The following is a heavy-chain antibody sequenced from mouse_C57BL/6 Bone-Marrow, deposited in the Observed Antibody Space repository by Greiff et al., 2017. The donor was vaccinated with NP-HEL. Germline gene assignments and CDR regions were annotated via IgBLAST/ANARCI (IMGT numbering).Heavy chain of an antibody. J-gene: IGHJ4*01. V-gene: IGHV1-63*01. CDR2: IYPGGGYT. CDR1: GDNGNNDG. Sequence: QVQLKESGAELVRPGTSVKMSCKASGDNGNNDGRGGAKQRPGNGSEGSGDIYPGGGYTNYNEKFKGKATLTADKSSSTAYMQFSSLTSEDSAIYYCARNPRSYYAMDYWGQGTSVTVSS. CDR3: ARNPRSYYAMDY.